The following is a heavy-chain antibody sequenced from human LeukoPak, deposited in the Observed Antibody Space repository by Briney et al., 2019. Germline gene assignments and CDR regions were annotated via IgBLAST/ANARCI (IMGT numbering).Heavy chain of an antibody. CDR3: ARGSLGSKNDY. CDR2: INSDGSST. D-gene: IGHD6-13*01. CDR1: GFTFSSYW. Sequence: PGGSLRLSCAASGFTFSSYWMHWVRQAPGKGLVWVSRINSDGSSTSYADSVKGRFTISRDNAKNTLYLQMNSLRAEDTAVYYCARGSLGSKNDYWGQGNPGHRLL. V-gene: IGHV3-74*01. J-gene: IGHJ4*02.